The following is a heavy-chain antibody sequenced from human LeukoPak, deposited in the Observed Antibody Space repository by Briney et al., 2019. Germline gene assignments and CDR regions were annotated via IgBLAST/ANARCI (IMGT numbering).Heavy chain of an antibody. CDR2: IYTSGST. CDR1: GGSISSYY. V-gene: IGHV4-4*07. D-gene: IGHD4-17*01. Sequence: SETLSLTCTVSGGSISSYYWSWIRQPAGKGLDWIGRIYTSGSTNYNPSLKSRVTMSVDTSKNQFSLKLSSVTAADTAVYYCAREPTVTLIDYWGQGTLVTVSS. J-gene: IGHJ4*02. CDR3: AREPTVTLIDY.